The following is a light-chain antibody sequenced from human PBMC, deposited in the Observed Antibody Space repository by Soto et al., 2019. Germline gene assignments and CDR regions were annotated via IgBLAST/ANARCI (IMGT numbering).Light chain of an antibody. CDR1: SSDVGDFNY. V-gene: IGLV2-14*03. CDR2: DVT. Sequence: QSVLTQPASVSGSPGRSVTISCTGSSSDVGDFNYVSWYQHLPGRAPKLIIYDVTNRPSGISYRFSASKSGRTASLTISGLQAEDEDDYYCSSYSGSITPVVFGGGTKLTVL. CDR3: SSYSGSITPVV. J-gene: IGLJ2*01.